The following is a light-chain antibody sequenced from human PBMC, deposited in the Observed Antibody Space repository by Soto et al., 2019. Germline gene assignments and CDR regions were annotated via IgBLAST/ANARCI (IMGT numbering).Light chain of an antibody. CDR1: SSNIGADYD. J-gene: IGLJ1*01. CDR2: RNS. CDR3: QSYDSRLSGYV. V-gene: IGLV1-40*01. Sequence: QPVLTQPPSVSGAPGQRVTISCTGSSSNIGADYDVHWYQQLPGTAPKLLIYRNSNRPSGVPDRFSGSKSGTSASLAITGLLAEDEADYYCQSYDSRLSGYVFGTGTKLTVL.